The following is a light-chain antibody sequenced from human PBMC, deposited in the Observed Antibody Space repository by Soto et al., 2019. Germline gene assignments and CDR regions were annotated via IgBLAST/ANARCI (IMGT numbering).Light chain of an antibody. Sequence: EIVLTQSPVPLSLSPGERATISCRASQSVSNNYLAWYQQKPGQAPRLLIYGASNRATGIPDRFSGSGSGTDFTLTISRLEPEDFAVYYCQQYGSSGTFGQGTKVDI. V-gene: IGKV3-20*01. CDR2: GAS. CDR1: QSVSNNY. CDR3: QQYGSSGT. J-gene: IGKJ1*01.